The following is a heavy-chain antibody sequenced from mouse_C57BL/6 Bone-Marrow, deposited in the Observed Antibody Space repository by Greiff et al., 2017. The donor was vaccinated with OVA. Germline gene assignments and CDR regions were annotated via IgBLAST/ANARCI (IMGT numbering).Heavy chain of an antibody. J-gene: IGHJ3*01. CDR1: GYTFTSYW. CDR3: ARTLGG. Sequence: QVQLQQPGAELVMPGASVKLSCKASGYTFTSYWMHWVKQRPGQGLEWIGEINPSDSYTNYNQNFKVQSTLPVDKSYSTAYMQLSSLTEADSAVYYCARTLGGGGQGTRVTVSA. D-gene: IGHD3-3*01. CDR2: INPSDSYT. V-gene: IGHV1-69*01.